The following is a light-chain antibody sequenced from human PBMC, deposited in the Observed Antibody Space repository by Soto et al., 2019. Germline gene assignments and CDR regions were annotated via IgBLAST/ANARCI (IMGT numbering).Light chain of an antibody. J-gene: IGLJ2*01. CDR3: AAWDDSLNGRLV. Sequence: QSVLTQPPSASGTPGQRVTISCSGSSSNIGSNTVNWYQHLPGTAPKLLIYSNNQRPSGVPDRFSGSKSGTSASLAISGLQSEDEADYYCAAWDDSLNGRLVFGGGTKLTVL. CDR1: SSNIGSNT. CDR2: SNN. V-gene: IGLV1-44*01.